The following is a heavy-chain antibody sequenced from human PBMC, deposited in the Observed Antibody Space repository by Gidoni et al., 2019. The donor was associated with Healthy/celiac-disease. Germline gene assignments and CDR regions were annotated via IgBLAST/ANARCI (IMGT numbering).Heavy chain of an antibody. D-gene: IGHD6-19*01. CDR1: GFTFSSYA. V-gene: IGHV3-30-3*01. Sequence: QVQLVESGGGVVQPGRSLRLSCAASGFTFSSYAMHWVRQAPGKGLEWVAVISYDGSNKYYADSVKGRFTISRDNSKNTLYLQMNSLRAEDTAVYYCARESSIAVAGTNYYYYMDVWGKGTTVTVSS. J-gene: IGHJ6*03. CDR2: ISYDGSNK. CDR3: ARESSIAVAGTNYYYYMDV.